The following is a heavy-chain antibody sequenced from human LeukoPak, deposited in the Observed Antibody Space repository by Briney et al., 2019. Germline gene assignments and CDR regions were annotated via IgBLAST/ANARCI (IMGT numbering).Heavy chain of an antibody. Sequence: AGGSLRLSCAASGFTFSSYSMNWVRQAPGKGLEWVSSISSSSSYIYYADSVKGRFTISRDNAKNSLYLQMNSLRAADTAVYYCPSGGGYCGGDCYYYWGQGTRVTVSS. CDR3: PSGGGYCGGDCYYY. CDR2: ISSSSSYI. J-gene: IGHJ4*02. V-gene: IGHV3-21*01. CDR1: GFTFSSYS. D-gene: IGHD2-21*02.